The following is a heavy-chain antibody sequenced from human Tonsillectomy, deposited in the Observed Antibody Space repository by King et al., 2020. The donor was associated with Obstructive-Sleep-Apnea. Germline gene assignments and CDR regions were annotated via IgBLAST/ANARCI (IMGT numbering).Heavy chain of an antibody. CDR3: ANNEASISAVSTDPIA. D-gene: IGHD6-6*01. J-gene: IGHJ5*02. CDR2: ISYDGSNK. V-gene: IGHV3-30*18. CDR1: GFTFNSYG. Sequence: VQLVESGGGVVQPGRSLRLSCAASGFTFNSYGMHWVRQAPGKGLEWLAVISYDGSNKNYADSVKGRFSISRDNSKNTLYLKMNSLRAEDTAMYYCANNEASISAVSTDPIAWGQGTLVTVSS.